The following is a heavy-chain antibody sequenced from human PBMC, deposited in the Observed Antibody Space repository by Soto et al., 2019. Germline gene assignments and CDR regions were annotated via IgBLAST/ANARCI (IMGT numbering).Heavy chain of an antibody. V-gene: IGHV4-31*02. CDR2: IYYSGST. J-gene: IGHJ4*02. D-gene: IGHD2-2*01. CDR1: GGSISSGGYY. Sequence: ASETLSITWTVSGGSISSGGYYWSWIRQHAGKGLEWIGYIYYSGSTYYNPSLKRRVTISVDTSKNQFSLKLSSVTAADTAVFYCARVAVVVPAASYYFDYWGQGTLVTVSS. CDR3: ARVAVVVPAASYYFDY.